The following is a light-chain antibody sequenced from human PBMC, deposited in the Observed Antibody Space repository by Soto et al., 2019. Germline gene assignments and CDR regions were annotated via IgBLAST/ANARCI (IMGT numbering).Light chain of an antibody. CDR1: SRDVGGYNY. Sequence: QSALTQPASVSGSPGQSITISCTGTSRDVGGYNYVSWYQQHPGKAPKLMIYDVSNRPSGVSNRFSGSKSGNTASLTISGLQAEDEADYYFSAYTSSSTLVFGGGTKVTVL. CDR2: DVS. CDR3: SAYTSSSTLV. V-gene: IGLV2-14*01. J-gene: IGLJ2*01.